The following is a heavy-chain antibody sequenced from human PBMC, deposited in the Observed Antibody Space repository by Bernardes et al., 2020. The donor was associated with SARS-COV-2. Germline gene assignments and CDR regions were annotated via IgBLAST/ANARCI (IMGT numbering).Heavy chain of an antibody. CDR1: GFTFSSYA. CDR3: AKGQWLVRGYFDL. J-gene: IGHJ2*01. D-gene: IGHD6-19*01. CDR2: INGSGGST. V-gene: IGHV3-23*01. Sequence: GGSLRLSCAASGFTFSSYAMSWVRQAPGKGLEWVSAINGSGGSTYYADSVKGRFTISRDNSKNTLYLQMNSLRAEDTAVYYCAKGQWLVRGYFDLWGRGTLVTVSS.